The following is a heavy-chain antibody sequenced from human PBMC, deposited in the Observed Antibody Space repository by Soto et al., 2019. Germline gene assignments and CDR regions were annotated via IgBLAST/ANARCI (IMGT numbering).Heavy chain of an antibody. CDR3: VKDRSYYDSSAFFN. V-gene: IGHV3-23*01. D-gene: IGHD3-22*01. Sequence: EVQLLDSGGGLVQPGGSLRLSCAGSGYTFGRYAMSGVRQAPATGLEWVSLISGDSTYTYYADSVKGRFTISRDNSKNTLFLQMNSLRAEDTAVYYCVKDRSYYDSSAFFNWGQGTLVTVPS. J-gene: IGHJ4*02. CDR1: GYTFGRYA. CDR2: ISGDSTYT.